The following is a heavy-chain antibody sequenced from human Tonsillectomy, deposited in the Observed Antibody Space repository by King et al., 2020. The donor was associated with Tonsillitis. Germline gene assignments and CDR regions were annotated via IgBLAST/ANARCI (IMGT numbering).Heavy chain of an antibody. D-gene: IGHD6-13*01. CDR2: IYYSGST. CDR3: ARREAAAGSSLDY. Sequence: LQLQESGPGLVKPSETLSLTCTVSGGSISSSSYYWGWIRQPPGKGLEWIGSIYYSGSTYYNPSLKSRVTISVDTSKNQFSLKLSSVTAADTAVYYCARREAAAGSSLDYWGQGTLVTVSS. J-gene: IGHJ4*02. CDR1: GGSISSSSYY. V-gene: IGHV4-39*01.